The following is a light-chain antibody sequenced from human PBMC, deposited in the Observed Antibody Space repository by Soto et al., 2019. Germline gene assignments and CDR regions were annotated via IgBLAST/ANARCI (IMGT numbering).Light chain of an antibody. CDR1: QSVSSSY. CDR3: QHYYTTPHT. Sequence: EIVLTQSPGTLSLSPGERATLSCRASQSVSSSYLAWYQQKPGQAPRLLIYGASSRATGIPDRFSGSGSGTDFTLTISSLQAEDVAVYYCQHYYTTPHTFGRGTKVDIK. V-gene: IGKV3-20*01. CDR2: GAS. J-gene: IGKJ4*01.